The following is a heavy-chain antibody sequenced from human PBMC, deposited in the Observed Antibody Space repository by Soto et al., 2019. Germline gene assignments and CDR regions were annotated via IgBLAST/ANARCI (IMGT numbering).Heavy chain of an antibody. D-gene: IGHD3-10*01. CDR3: ANQRVGEMATAGYFDY. CDR2: IIPLFGTP. V-gene: IGHV1-69*01. CDR1: GGTFSNGA. Sequence: QVQLVQSGAEVKRPGSSVKVSCKISGGTFSNGALSWVRQAPGQGLEWMGGIIPLFGTPSYAQKFQGRVTVTADESSSTVYMELSSLTSEDTAIYYCANQRVGEMATAGYFDYWGQGTLVSVSS. J-gene: IGHJ4*02.